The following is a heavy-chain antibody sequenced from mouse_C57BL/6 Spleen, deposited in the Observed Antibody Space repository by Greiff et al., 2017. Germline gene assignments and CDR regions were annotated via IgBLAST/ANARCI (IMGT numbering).Heavy chain of an antibody. CDR2: IYPRDGST. J-gene: IGHJ1*03. D-gene: IGHD1-1*01. CDR1: GYTFTSYD. CDR3: ARPLITTVVAHWYFDV. Sequence: VQLQQSGPELVKPGASVKLSCKASGYTFTSYDINWVKQRPGQGLEWIGWIYPRDGSTKYNETFKGKATLTVDTSSSTAYMELHSLTSEDSAVYFCARPLITTVVAHWYFDVWGTGTTVTVSS. V-gene: IGHV1-85*01.